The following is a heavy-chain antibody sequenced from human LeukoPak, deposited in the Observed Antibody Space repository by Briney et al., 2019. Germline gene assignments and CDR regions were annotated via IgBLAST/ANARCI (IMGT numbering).Heavy chain of an antibody. V-gene: IGHV3-23*01. CDR2: TSGSGGST. CDR1: GFTFSSYA. CDR3: APQAYSSSWYLFDY. D-gene: IGHD6-13*01. Sequence: GGSLRLSCAASGFTFSSYAMSWVRQAPGKGLEWVSATSGSGGSTYYADSVKGRFTISRDNSKNTLYLQMNSLRAEDTAVYYCAPQAYSSSWYLFDYWGQGTLVTVSS. J-gene: IGHJ4*02.